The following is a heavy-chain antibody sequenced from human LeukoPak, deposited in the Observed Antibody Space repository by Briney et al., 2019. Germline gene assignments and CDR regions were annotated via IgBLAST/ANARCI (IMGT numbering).Heavy chain of an antibody. J-gene: IGHJ4*02. D-gene: IGHD3-22*01. CDR3: AKEPGYYYDSSGYPPY. Sequence: GGSLRLSCAASGFTFSSYAMSWVRQAPGKGLEWVSAISGSGGSTYYADSVKGRFTISRDNSKNTLYLQMNSLRAEDTAVYYCAKEPGYYYDSSGYPPYWGQRTLVTVSS. CDR1: GFTFSSYA. V-gene: IGHV3-23*01. CDR2: ISGSGGST.